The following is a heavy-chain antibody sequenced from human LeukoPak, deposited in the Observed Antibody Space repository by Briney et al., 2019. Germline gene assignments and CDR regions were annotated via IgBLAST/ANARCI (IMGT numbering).Heavy chain of an antibody. CDR1: GYTFTNYG. Sequence: ASAKVSCKASGYTFTNYGISWVRQAPGQGLEWMGWISTYNGNTNYAQKLQGRVTMTTDTSTSTAYMELRSLRSDDTAVYYCARVLWFGKSGTYYFDYWGQGTLVTVSS. D-gene: IGHD3-10*01. CDR3: ARVLWFGKSGTYYFDY. CDR2: ISTYNGNT. V-gene: IGHV1-18*04. J-gene: IGHJ4*02.